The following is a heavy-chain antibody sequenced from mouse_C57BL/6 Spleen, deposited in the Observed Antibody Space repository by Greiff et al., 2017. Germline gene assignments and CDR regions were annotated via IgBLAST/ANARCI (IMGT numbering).Heavy chain of an antibody. Sequence: QVQLKESGAELVRPGASVTLSCKASGYTFTDYEMHWVKQTPVHGLEWIGAIDPETGGTAYNQKFKGKAILTADKSSSTAYMELRSLTSEDSAVYYCTVNWDEEAYWGQGTLVTVSA. J-gene: IGHJ3*01. CDR2: IDPETGGT. V-gene: IGHV1-15*01. CDR1: GYTFTDYE. CDR3: TVNWDEEAY. D-gene: IGHD4-1*02.